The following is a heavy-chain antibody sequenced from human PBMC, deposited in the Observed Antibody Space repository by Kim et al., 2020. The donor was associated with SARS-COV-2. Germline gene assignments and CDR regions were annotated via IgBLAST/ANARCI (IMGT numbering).Heavy chain of an antibody. CDR2: IYYTGST. CDR1: GGSISSYTYY. D-gene: IGHD6-13*01. Sequence: SETLSLTCTVSGGSISSYTYYWAWIRQPPGKGLEWIGTIYYTGSTYYNPSLKSRVTISVDTSKNQFSLKLSSVTAADTAVYFCAKQGYRGYSTSWSDCWGQGTLVTVSS. J-gene: IGHJ4*02. V-gene: IGHV4-39*01. CDR3: AKQGYRGYSTSWSDC.